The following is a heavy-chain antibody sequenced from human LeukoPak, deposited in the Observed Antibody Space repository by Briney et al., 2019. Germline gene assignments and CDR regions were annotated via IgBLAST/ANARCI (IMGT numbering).Heavy chain of an antibody. V-gene: IGHV3-21*01. Sequence: PGGSLRLSCGASGFTFSSYSMNWVRQAPGKGLEWVSSISSSSSYIYYADSVKGRFTISRDNAKNSLYLQMNSLRAADTAVYYCARAGATLFDYWGQGTLVTVSS. J-gene: IGHJ4*02. D-gene: IGHD1-26*01. CDR3: ARAGATLFDY. CDR1: GFTFSSYS. CDR2: ISSSSSYI.